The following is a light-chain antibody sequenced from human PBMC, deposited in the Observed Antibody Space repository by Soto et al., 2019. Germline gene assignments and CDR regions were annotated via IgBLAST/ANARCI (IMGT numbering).Light chain of an antibody. CDR2: WAS. J-gene: IGKJ3*01. CDR3: QQYYRTPHT. CDR1: QSVLYSSNNKNY. Sequence: DIVVTQSPDSLAVSLGERATINCKSSQSVLYSSNNKNYLAWYQQKPGQPPRLLIYWASFRESGVPDRFSGSGYGTDFTLAISSLQAEDVAVYYCQQYYRTPHTFGPGTKVDIK. V-gene: IGKV4-1*01.